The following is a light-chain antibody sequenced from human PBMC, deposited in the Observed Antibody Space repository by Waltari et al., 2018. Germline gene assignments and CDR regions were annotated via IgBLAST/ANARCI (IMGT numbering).Light chain of an antibody. Sequence: DIVMTQTPDSLAVSLGERATIHCSSSQNILASANNKNFLAWYQQKPGQPPRLLIYWASTRESGVPDRFSGSGSGTDFTLTISDLQAEDVAVYYWQQYYTTLPVTFGGGTRVEIK. V-gene: IGKV4-1*01. CDR1: QNILASANNKNF. J-gene: IGKJ4*01. CDR3: QQYYTTLPVT. CDR2: WAS.